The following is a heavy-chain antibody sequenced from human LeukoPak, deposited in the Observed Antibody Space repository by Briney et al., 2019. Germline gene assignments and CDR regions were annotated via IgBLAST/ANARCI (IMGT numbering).Heavy chain of an antibody. CDR3: ARLYLPATRFDY. D-gene: IGHD5-24*01. J-gene: IGHJ4*02. CDR2: TYYRSTWNN. CDR1: GDSVSSNSAA. V-gene: IGHV6-1*01. Sequence: SQTLSLTCAISGDSVSSNSAAWNWFRQSPSRGLEWLGRTYYRSTWNNDYAVSVKSRITVNPDTSKNQFSLQLTSVTAADTAVYYCARLYLPATRFDYWGQGTLVTVSS.